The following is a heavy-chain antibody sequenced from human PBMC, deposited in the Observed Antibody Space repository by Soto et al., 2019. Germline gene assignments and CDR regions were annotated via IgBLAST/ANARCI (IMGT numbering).Heavy chain of an antibody. CDR2: HNGYNGQT. V-gene: IGHV1-3*01. Sequence: ASVKVPCKASENTFSTYLVHWVRQVHGQGLEWMGWHNGYNGQTEYSQKFQGRVTITRDTSAKTAYLELRSLTSEDTAVYYCAGPHDRAGLGTWGQGTLVTVSS. D-gene: IGHD1-1*01. J-gene: IGHJ5*02. CDR3: AGPHDRAGLGT. CDR1: ENTFSTYL.